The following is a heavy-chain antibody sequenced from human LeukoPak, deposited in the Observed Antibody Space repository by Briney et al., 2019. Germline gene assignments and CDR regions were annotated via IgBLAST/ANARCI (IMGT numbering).Heavy chain of an antibody. CDR1: GFTVSTNY. CDR3: ARDFGLTGKVDY. CDR2: IYGGGGT. Sequence: GGSLRLSCAASGFTVSTNYMSWVRQAPGKGLEWVSVIYGGGGTSYADSVKGRFTISRDNSKNTLYLQMGSLRAEDLAVYYCARDFGLTGKVDYWGQGTLVTVSS. V-gene: IGHV3-53*05. D-gene: IGHD1-20*01. J-gene: IGHJ4*02.